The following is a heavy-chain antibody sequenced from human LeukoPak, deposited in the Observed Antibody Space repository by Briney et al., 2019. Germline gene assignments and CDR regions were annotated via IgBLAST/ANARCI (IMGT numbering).Heavy chain of an antibody. V-gene: IGHV1-24*01. Sequence: ASVKVSCKVSGYTLTELSMHWVRQAPGKGLEWMGGFDPEDGETIYAQKFQGRVTMTEDTSTDTAYMELSSLRSEDTAVYYCATDLWAMVRGVTALVYWGQGTLVTVSS. CDR2: FDPEDGET. CDR3: ATDLWAMVRGVTALVY. CDR1: GYTLTELS. D-gene: IGHD3-10*01. J-gene: IGHJ4*02.